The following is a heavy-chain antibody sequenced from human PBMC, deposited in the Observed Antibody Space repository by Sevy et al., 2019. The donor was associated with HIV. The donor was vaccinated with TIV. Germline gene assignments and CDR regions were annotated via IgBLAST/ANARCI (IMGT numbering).Heavy chain of an antibody. Sequence: GGSLRLSCAASGFTFSKYGMHWVRQAPGKGLEWVAVISYDGGNKYYADSVKGRFTNSKDNFKNTLYLQMNSLRAEDTAIYYCAKPGKFSGSYLDAFDIWGQWTMVTVSS. J-gene: IGHJ3*02. CDR1: GFTFSKYG. D-gene: IGHD1-26*01. CDR3: AKPGKFSGSYLDAFDI. V-gene: IGHV3-30*18. CDR2: ISYDGGNK.